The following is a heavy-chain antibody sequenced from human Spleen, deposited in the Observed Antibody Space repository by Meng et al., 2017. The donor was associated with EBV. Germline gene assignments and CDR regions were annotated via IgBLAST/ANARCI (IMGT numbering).Heavy chain of an antibody. D-gene: IGHD5-24*01. CDR2: MYHSGPS. Sequence: QGQLSELGPGRLQPAGTLSLTCNCSGGSISSSNWWSWVRQPPGKGLEWIGEMYHSGPSDYNPSLKSRVTISVDKSKNQFSLRLTSVTAADTAVYYCARDHSGKMATISSGFELWGQGILVTVSS. CDR3: ARDHSGKMATISSGFEL. V-gene: IGHV4-4*02. J-gene: IGHJ4*02. CDR1: GGSISSSNW.